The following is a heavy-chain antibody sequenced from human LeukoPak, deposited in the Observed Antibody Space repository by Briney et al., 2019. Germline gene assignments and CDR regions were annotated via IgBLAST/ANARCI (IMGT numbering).Heavy chain of an antibody. CDR3: ARNETSGYFDI. CDR2: MYNSGSI. D-gene: IGHD3-22*01. Sequence: SETLSLTCTVSGDPISSSTHSWGWISQSPGKGLEWIGSMYNSGSISYNPSLRSRVTITVDTSKNQFSLNFNSVTAADTALYFCARNETSGYFDIWGQGTMVTVSS. J-gene: IGHJ3*02. CDR1: GDPISSSTHS. V-gene: IGHV4-39*01.